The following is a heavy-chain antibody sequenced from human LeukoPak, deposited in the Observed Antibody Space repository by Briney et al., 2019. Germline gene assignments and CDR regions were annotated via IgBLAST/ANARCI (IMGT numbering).Heavy chain of an antibody. CDR1: GFTFSSYG. V-gene: IGHV3-33*01. D-gene: IGHD3-9*01. Sequence: GGSLRLSCAASGFTFSSYGMHWVRQAPGKGLEWVAVIWYDGSNKYYADSVKGRFTISRDNSKNTLYLQMNSLRAEDTAVYYCARDIPGYFDGLLPQYYYYYGMDVWGQGTTVTVSS. J-gene: IGHJ6*02. CDR2: IWYDGSNK. CDR3: ARDIPGYFDGLLPQYYYYYGMDV.